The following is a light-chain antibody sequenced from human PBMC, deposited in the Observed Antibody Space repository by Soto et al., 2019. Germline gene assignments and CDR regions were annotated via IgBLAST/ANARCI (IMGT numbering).Light chain of an antibody. CDR3: QQYGDSPDTDRWT. Sequence: EIVLTQSPGTLSLSPGERASLSCRASQSVRSSSLAWYQQKPGQPPRLLIYGASSRATGIPDRLSGSGSGTDFTLTISRLEPEDFPVYFCQQYGDSPDTDRWTFGPGTKVEIK. V-gene: IGKV3-20*01. CDR1: QSVRSSS. J-gene: IGKJ1*01. CDR2: GAS.